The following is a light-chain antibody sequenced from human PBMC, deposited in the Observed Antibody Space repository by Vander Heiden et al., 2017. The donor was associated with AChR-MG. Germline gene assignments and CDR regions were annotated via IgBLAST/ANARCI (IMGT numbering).Light chain of an antibody. Sequence: EIVLTQSPATLSLSPGARATLSCRASQTISSHLAWYQQKPGQAPRLLIYDASNRATGIPARFSGSGSGTDFTLTISSLEPEDFAVFYCQHRSTWWTFGQGTKVEIK. J-gene: IGKJ1*01. CDR3: QHRSTWWT. CDR2: DAS. CDR1: QTISSH. V-gene: IGKV3-11*01.